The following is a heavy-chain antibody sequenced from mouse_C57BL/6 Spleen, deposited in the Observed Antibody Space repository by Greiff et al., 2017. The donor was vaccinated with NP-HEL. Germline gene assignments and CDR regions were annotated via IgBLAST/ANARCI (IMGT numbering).Heavy chain of an antibody. CDR1: GYTFTDYY. J-gene: IGHJ2*01. V-gene: IGHV1-76*01. Sequence: QVQLKQSGAELVRPGASVKLSCKASGYTFTDYYINWVKQRPGQGLEWIARIYPGSGNTYYNEKFKGKATLTAEKSSSTAYMQLSSLTSEDSAVYFCARDGSSLLGYWGQGTTLTVSS. D-gene: IGHD1-1*01. CDR3: ARDGSSLLGY. CDR2: IYPGSGNT.